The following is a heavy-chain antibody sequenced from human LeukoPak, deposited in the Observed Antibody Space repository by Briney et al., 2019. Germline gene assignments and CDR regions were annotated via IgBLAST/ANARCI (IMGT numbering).Heavy chain of an antibody. CDR3: ATSRSVFGVVTLDY. Sequence: PSETLSLTCTVSGGSISSYYWSWIRQPPGKGLEWIGCIYYSGSTNYNPSLKSRVTISVDTSKNQFSLKLSSVTAADTAVYYCATSRSVFGVVTLDYWGQGTLVTVSS. V-gene: IGHV4-59*01. CDR2: IYYSGST. D-gene: IGHD3-3*01. J-gene: IGHJ4*02. CDR1: GGSISSYY.